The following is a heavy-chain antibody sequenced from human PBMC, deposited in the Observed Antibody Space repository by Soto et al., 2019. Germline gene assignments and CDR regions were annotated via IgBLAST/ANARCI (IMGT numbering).Heavy chain of an antibody. CDR2: NIPTISIP. CDR3: ARQDRDRETGLVPAAIDGTDV. Sequence: QVQLVQSGAEVKKPGSSVKVSCKASGGTFSRYSITWVRQAPGHGLEWIRRNIPTISIPTYGQKFQGRVTFTADESTSTAYMEVRSLRSDDTAVYYCARQDRDRETGLVPAAIDGTDVWGQGTTVTVSS. V-gene: IGHV1-69*02. D-gene: IGHD2-2*01. J-gene: IGHJ6*02. CDR1: GGTFSRYS.